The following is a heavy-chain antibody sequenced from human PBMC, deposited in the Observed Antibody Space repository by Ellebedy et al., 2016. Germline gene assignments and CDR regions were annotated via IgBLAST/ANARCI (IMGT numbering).Heavy chain of an antibody. V-gene: IGHV4-59*01. D-gene: IGHD6-19*01. J-gene: IGHJ6*02. CDR2: IYYSGST. Sequence: SETLSLTCTVSGGSISSYYWSWIRQPPGKGLEWIGYIYYSGSTNYNPSLKSRVTISVDTSKNQFSLKLSSVTAADTAVYYCARGPVGIAVASYGMDVWGQGTTVTVSS. CDR1: GGSISSYY. CDR3: ARGPVGIAVASYGMDV.